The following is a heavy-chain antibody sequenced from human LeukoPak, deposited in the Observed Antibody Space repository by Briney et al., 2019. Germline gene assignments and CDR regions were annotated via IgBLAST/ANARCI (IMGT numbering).Heavy chain of an antibody. CDR1: GGTFSSYA. CDR3: ARTVAGTDAFDI. V-gene: IGHV1-69*05. D-gene: IGHD6-19*01. Sequence: SVKVSCKASGGTFSSYAISWVRQAPGQGLEWIGGTIPIFGTANYAQKFQGRVTITTDESTSTVYMELSSLRSEDTAVYYWARTVAGTDAFDIWGQGTMVTVSS. J-gene: IGHJ3*02. CDR2: TIPIFGTA.